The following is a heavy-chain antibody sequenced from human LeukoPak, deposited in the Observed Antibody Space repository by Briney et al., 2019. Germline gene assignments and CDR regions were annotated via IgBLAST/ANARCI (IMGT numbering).Heavy chain of an antibody. D-gene: IGHD2-2*01. CDR2: IYYSGST. CDR3: ARGRSRYCSSTSCLNWFDP. J-gene: IGHJ5*02. CDR1: GSSISSYY. V-gene: IGHV4-59*12. Sequence: PSETLSLTCTVSGSSISSYYWSWIRQPPGKGLEWIGYIYYSGSTNYNPSLKSRVTISVDTSKNQFSLKLSSVTAADTAVYYCARGRSRYCSSTSCLNWFDPWGQGTLVTVSS.